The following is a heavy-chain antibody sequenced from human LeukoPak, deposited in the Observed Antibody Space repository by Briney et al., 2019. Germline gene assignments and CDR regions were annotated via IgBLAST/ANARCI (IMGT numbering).Heavy chain of an antibody. Sequence: GGSLRLSCAASGFTFSSYWMHWVRQAPGKGLVWVPRINSDGSSTSYADSVKGRFTISRDNAKNTLYLQMNSLRAEDTAVYYCARDTDTVTTILDYWGQGTLVTVSS. CDR1: GFTFSSYW. CDR2: INSDGSST. CDR3: ARDTDTVTTILDY. J-gene: IGHJ4*02. D-gene: IGHD4-17*01. V-gene: IGHV3-74*01.